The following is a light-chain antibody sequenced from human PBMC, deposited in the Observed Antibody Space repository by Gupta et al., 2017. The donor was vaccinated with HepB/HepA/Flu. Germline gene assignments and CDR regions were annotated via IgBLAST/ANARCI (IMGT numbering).Light chain of an antibody. V-gene: IGKV3-20*01. CDR1: QTVTAFY. CDR2: ATS. Sequence: EIVLTQSPGTLSLSPGERATLSCRASQTVTAFYLAYQQKPGQAPRLLIYATSSRATGIPDRFSGSGSGTEFTLTISRLEPEDFAVYYCQHQVRSPKTFGQGTKVEIK. CDR3: QHQVRSPKT. J-gene: IGKJ1*01.